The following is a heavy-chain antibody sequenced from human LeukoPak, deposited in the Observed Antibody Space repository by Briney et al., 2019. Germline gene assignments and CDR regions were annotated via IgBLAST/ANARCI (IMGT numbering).Heavy chain of an antibody. V-gene: IGHV1-69*04. Sequence: ASVKVSCKASGGTFSSYAISWVRQAPGQGLEWMGRIIPILGIANYAQKFQGRVTITADKSTSTAYMELSSLRSEDTAVYYCARDYHYDSSGYYSIDYWGQGTLVTVSS. D-gene: IGHD3-22*01. J-gene: IGHJ4*02. CDR1: GGTFSSYA. CDR2: IIPILGIA. CDR3: ARDYHYDSSGYYSIDY.